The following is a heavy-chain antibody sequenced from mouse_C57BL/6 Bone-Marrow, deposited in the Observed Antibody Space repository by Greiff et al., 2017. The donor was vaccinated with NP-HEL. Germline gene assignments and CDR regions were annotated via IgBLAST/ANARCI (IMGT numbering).Heavy chain of an antibody. Sequence: VQLQQPGAELVRPGSSVKLSCKASGYTFTSYWMHWVKQRPIQGLEWIGNIDPSDSETHYNQKFKDKATLTVDKSSSTAYMQLSSLTSEDSAVYYCARRFTTVAPYAMDYWGQGTSVTVSS. CDR1: GYTFTSYW. J-gene: IGHJ4*01. CDR2: IDPSDSET. CDR3: ARRFTTVAPYAMDY. V-gene: IGHV1-52*01. D-gene: IGHD1-1*01.